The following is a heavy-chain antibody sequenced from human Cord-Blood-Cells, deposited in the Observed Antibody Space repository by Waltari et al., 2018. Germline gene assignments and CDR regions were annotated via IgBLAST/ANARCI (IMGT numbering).Heavy chain of an antibody. CDR1: GFTFSSYA. D-gene: IGHD6-6*01. Sequence: QVQLVESGGGAVQPGRSLRLPCAASGFTFSSYAVHWVRQAPGKGLEWVAVISYDGSNKYYADSVKGRFTISRDNSKNTLYLQMNSLRAEDTAVYYCARELGSSSSAFDIWGQGTMVTVSS. CDR3: ARELGSSSSAFDI. J-gene: IGHJ3*02. V-gene: IGHV3-30*04. CDR2: ISYDGSNK.